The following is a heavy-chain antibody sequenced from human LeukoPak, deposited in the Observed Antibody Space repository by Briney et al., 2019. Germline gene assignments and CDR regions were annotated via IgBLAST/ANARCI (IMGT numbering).Heavy chain of an antibody. J-gene: IGHJ5*02. CDR1: GGSISSSSYY. Sequence: SETLSLTCTVSGGSISSSSYYWGWIRQPPGKGLEWIGSIYYSGSTYYNPSLKSRVTISVDTSKNQSSLKLSSVTAADTAVYYCARQRARAAAASSGWFDPWGQGTLVTVSS. V-gene: IGHV4-39*01. CDR3: ARQRARAAAASSGWFDP. CDR2: IYYSGST. D-gene: IGHD6-13*01.